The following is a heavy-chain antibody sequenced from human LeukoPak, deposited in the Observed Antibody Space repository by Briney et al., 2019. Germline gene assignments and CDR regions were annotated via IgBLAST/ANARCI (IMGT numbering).Heavy chain of an antibody. V-gene: IGHV1-2*02. J-gene: IGHJ4*02. Sequence: ASVKVSCKASGYTFTDYSMHWVRQAPGQGLEWMGWLNPNSGGTNYAQKFQGRVTMTRDTSISTAYMELSGLRSDDTAVYYCVRRQDVDIGYWGQGTLVTVS. CDR3: VRRQDVDIGY. CDR2: LNPNSGGT. CDR1: GYTFTDYS. D-gene: IGHD5-12*01.